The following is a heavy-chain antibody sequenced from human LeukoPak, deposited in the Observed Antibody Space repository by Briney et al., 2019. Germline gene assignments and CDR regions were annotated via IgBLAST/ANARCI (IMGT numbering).Heavy chain of an antibody. J-gene: IGHJ4*02. V-gene: IGHV3-7*01. Sequence: QPGGSLRLSCAASGFTFSSYWMSWVRQAPGKGLEWVANIKQDGSEKYYVDSVRGRFTISRDNPKNSLYLQMNSLRAEDTAVYYCAKDLASGSYYDSPPPFDYWGQGTLVTVSS. CDR3: AKDLASGSYYDSPPPFDY. D-gene: IGHD1-26*01. CDR1: GFTFSSYW. CDR2: IKQDGSEK.